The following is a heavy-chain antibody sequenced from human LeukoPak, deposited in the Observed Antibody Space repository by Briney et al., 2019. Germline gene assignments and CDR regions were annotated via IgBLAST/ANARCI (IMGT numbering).Heavy chain of an antibody. J-gene: IGHJ3*02. D-gene: IGHD3-3*01. CDR3: ATSKKDFWSGYYSRGAFDI. CDR1: GGSISSYY. V-gene: IGHV4-59*01. Sequence: SETLSLTCTVSGGSISSYYWSWIRQPPGKGLEWIGYIYYSGSTNYNPSLKSRVTISVDTSKNQFSLKLSSVTAADTAVYYCATSKKDFWSGYYSRGAFDIWGQGTMVTVSS. CDR2: IYYSGST.